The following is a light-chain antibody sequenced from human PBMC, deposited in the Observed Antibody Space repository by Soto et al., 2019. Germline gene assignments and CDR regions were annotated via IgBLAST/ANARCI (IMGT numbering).Light chain of an antibody. CDR3: QQYGTSLFS. Sequence: IVFTQSPATLSLSPGERATLSCRASQSVSSLLAWYQQKPGQAPRLLIYDASNRATGIAARFSGSGSGTDFTLTISRLEPEDFAVYYCQQYGTSLFSFGPGTKVDIK. CDR1: QSVSSL. J-gene: IGKJ3*01. CDR2: DAS. V-gene: IGKV3-11*01.